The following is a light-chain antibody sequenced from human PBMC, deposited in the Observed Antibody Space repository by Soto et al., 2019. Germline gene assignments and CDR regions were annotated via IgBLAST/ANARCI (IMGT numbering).Light chain of an antibody. V-gene: IGKV3-20*01. CDR2: GAS. Sequence: EIVLSQSPGTLSLSPGGRATLSCRASQSVSSNFLAWYQQKPGQGPRLLIYGASSRATGIPDRFSGSGSGTDFTLTISRLEPEDFAVYFCHQYGTSPLTFGGGTKVEIK. CDR3: HQYGTSPLT. J-gene: IGKJ4*01. CDR1: QSVSSNF.